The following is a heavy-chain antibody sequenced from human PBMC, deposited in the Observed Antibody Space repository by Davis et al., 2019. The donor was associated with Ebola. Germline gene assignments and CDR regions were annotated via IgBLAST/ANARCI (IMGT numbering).Heavy chain of an antibody. J-gene: IGHJ4*02. V-gene: IGHV5-51*01. D-gene: IGHD2-2*01. CDR2: IFPDDSDA. Sequence: GESLKISCKGSGYNFATFWVGWVRQTPGKGLEWMGIIFPDDSDATYSPSFQGQVTFSVDKSIRTAYLHWNSLKASDTATYYCARQGTTSWDSWGQGTLVTVSS. CDR1: GYNFATFW. CDR3: ARQGTTSWDS.